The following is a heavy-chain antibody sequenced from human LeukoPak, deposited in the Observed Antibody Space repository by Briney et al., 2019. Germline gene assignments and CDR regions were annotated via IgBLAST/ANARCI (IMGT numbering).Heavy chain of an antibody. D-gene: IGHD3-10*01. CDR3: ARAISMVRGLIYYGMDV. Sequence: GGSLGLSCAASGFTFRSNWMNWARQAPGKGLERVAIINQDGSEKYYVDSVKGRFTISRDNAKNSLYLQMNSLRVEDTAVYYCARAISMVRGLIYYGMDVWGQGTTVTVSS. V-gene: IGHV3-7*01. CDR2: INQDGSEK. J-gene: IGHJ6*02. CDR1: GFTFRSNW.